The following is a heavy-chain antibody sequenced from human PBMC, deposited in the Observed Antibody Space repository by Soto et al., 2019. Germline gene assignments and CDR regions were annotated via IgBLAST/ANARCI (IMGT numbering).Heavy chain of an antibody. Sequence: LSLTCAVSGGSFSGYYWSWIRQPPGKGLEWIGEINHSGSTNYNPSLRSRVTISVDTSKNHFSLRLSSVTAADTAVYYCAREGDGYNAEYFQHWGQGTLVTVSS. D-gene: IGHD5-12*01. CDR2: INHSGST. V-gene: IGHV4-34*01. J-gene: IGHJ1*01. CDR1: GGSFSGYY. CDR3: AREGDGYNAEYFQH.